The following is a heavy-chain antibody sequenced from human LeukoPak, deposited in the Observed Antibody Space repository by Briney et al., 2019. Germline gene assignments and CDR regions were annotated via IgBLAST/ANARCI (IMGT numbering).Heavy chain of an antibody. CDR1: GFTFNSHA. V-gene: IGHV3-23*01. J-gene: IGHJ5*02. CDR3: AKGKGYSSSSSDH. Sequence: GGSLRLSCAASGFTFNSHAMSWVRQAPGKGLEWVSAISGSDGSTYYADSVKGRFTISRDNSKNTLYLQMNSLRAEEAAVYHCAKGKGYSSSSSDHWGQGTLVTVSS. D-gene: IGHD6-6*01. CDR2: ISGSDGST.